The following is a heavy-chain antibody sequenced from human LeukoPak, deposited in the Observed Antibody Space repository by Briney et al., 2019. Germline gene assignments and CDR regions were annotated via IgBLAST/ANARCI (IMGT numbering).Heavy chain of an antibody. CDR3: ARAMGD. CDR2: INSDGSST. CDR1: GFTFSTYS. J-gene: IGHJ4*02. D-gene: IGHD3-10*01. V-gene: IGHV3-74*01. Sequence: QPGGSLRLSRAASGFTFSTYSMNWVRQVPGKGLVWVSRINSDGSSTTYADSVKGRFTISRDNAKNTLYLQMNSLRAEDTAVYYCARAMGDWGQGTLVTVSS.